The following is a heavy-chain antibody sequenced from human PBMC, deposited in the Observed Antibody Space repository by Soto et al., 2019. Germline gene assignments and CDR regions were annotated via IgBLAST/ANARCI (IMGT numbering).Heavy chain of an antibody. Sequence: QVQLVQSGAEVKKPGASVKISCKASGYSFTSQYVHWVRQAPGQGLEWMGIINPNGGSTTYAQKCEGGGPLTGDTASGKVDMGVSGRRVGDRGVYDCAGEQWPGPGGGGTEPLDIWGQGTMVTVAS. CDR2: INPNGGST. V-gene: IGHV1-46*03. J-gene: IGHJ3*02. CDR1: GYSFTSQY. D-gene: IGHD6-19*01. CDR3: AGEQWPGPGGGGTEPLDI.